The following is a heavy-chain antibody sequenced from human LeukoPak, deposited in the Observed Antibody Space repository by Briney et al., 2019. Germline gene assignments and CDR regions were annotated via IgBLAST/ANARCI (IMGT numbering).Heavy chain of an antibody. CDR1: GFIFSNYA. V-gene: IGHV3-30*04. CDR2: ISYDGNNK. J-gene: IGHJ4*02. CDR3: AKGLRITMVRGGSDY. D-gene: IGHD3-10*01. Sequence: PGGSLRLSCAASGFIFSNYAMHWVRQAPGKGLEWVAVISYDGNNKYYADSVKGRFTISRDNAKNSLYLQMNSLRAEDTALYYCAKGLRITMVRGGSDYWGQGTLVTVSS.